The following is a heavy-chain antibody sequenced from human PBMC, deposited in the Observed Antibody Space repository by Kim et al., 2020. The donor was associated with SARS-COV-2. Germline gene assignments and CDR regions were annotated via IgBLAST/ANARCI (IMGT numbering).Heavy chain of an antibody. D-gene: IGHD3-10*01. V-gene: IGHV5-51*01. CDR1: GYSFTSYW. J-gene: IGHJ4*02. CDR3: ARHGIRATSPRAMNDD. CDR2: IYPGDSDT. Sequence: GESLKISCKGSGYSFTSYWIGWVRQMPGKGLEWMGIIYPGDSDTRYSPSFQGQVTISADKSISTAYLQWSSLRASDSAMYYCARHGIRATSPRAMNDDWGQGTLVTVSS.